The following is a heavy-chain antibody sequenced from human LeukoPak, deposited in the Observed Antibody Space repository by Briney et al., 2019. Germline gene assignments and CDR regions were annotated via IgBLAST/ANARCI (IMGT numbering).Heavy chain of an antibody. V-gene: IGHV1-69*13. CDR2: IIPIFGTA. D-gene: IGHD1-26*01. Sequence: GASVKVSCKASGYTFTGYYMHWVRQAPGQGLEWMGGIIPIFGTANYAQKFQGRVTITADESTSTAYMELSSLRSEDTAVYYCARDRWELRDEEFDYWGQGTLVTVSS. CDR1: GYTFTGYY. CDR3: ARDRWELRDEEFDY. J-gene: IGHJ4*02.